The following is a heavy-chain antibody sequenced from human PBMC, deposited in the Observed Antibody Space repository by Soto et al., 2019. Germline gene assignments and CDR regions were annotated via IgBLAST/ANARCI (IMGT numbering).Heavy chain of an antibody. J-gene: IGHJ4*01. CDR1: GFPYSNAW. Sequence: PGGSLRLSGVGSGFPYSNAWINWVRHVPGKGLEWVGRIKSRALGGTTDFAAPIRGRFAITRDDSRNVAYMQMNSLHTEDTAVYYCTTDSYSSMVVVRFNYWGHGPLVTVSP. CDR2: IKSRALGGTT. D-gene: IGHD2-15*01. V-gene: IGHV3-15*07. CDR3: TTDSYSSMVVVRFNY.